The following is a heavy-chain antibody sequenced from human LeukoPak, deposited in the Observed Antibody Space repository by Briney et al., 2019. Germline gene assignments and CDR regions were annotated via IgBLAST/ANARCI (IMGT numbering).Heavy chain of an antibody. D-gene: IGHD3-16*01. CDR1: GGSISSYY. J-gene: IGHJ3*02. CDR2: IYTSGST. V-gene: IGHV4-4*07. CDR3: ASPYGGHDAFDI. Sequence: SETLSLTCTVSGGSISSYYWSWIRQPAGKGLGWIGHIYTSGSTNYNPSLKSRVTMSVDTSKNQFSLKLSSVTAADTAVYYCASPYGGHDAFDIWGQGTMVTVSS.